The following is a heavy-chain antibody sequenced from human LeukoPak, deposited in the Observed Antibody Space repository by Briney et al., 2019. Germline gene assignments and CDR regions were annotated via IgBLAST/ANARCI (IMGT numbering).Heavy chain of an antibody. CDR1: GFTFDDYA. D-gene: IGHD1-26*01. V-gene: IGHV3-9*01. CDR2: ISWNSGSI. Sequence: PGGSLRLSCAASGFTFDDYAMHWVRQAPGKGLEWVSGISWNSGSIGYADSVKGRFTISRDNAKNSLYLQMNSLRAEDTAVYYCAKSIRRGSYYFFDYWGQGTLVTVSS. J-gene: IGHJ4*02. CDR3: AKSIRRGSYYFFDY.